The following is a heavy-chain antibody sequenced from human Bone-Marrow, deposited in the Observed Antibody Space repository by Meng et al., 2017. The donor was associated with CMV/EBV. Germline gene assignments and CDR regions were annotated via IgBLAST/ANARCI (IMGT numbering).Heavy chain of an antibody. CDR3: ARDDYFDY. CDR2: IYPGDSET. J-gene: IGHJ4*02. CDR1: GYDFANYW. V-gene: IGHV5-51*01. Sequence: KVSCKASGYDFANYWIGWVRQMPGKGPEWMGIIYPGDSETKYSPSFQGQVTISADKSINTAYLQWSSLKASDTAIYYCARDDYFDYWGQGTLVTVHS.